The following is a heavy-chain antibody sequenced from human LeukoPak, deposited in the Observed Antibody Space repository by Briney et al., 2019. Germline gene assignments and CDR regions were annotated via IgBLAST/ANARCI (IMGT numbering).Heavy chain of an antibody. D-gene: IGHD2-2*03. J-gene: IGHJ4*02. CDR3: VRGGGDCCSTSCFDY. CDR1: GGTSSSDA. V-gene: IGHV1-69*13. Sequence: SVKISCKASGGTSSSDAISWVRHGPRQGLVWMGGIIPLFGTANYAQKFQGGVSIIASETTRTHHNVLSSLRAADTAAAYCVRGGGDCCSTSCFDYWGQGTLVTVSS. CDR2: IIPLFGTA.